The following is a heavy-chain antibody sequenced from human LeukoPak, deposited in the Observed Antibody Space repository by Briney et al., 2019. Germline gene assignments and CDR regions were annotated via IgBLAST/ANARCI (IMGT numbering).Heavy chain of an antibody. Sequence: SETLSLTCAVYGGSFSGYYWSWIRQPPGKGLEWIGEINHSGSTNYNPSLKSRVTISVDTSKNQFSLKLGSVTAADTAVYYCARHVTDTAMVYYYYYMDVWGKGTTVTISS. CDR2: INHSGST. V-gene: IGHV4-34*01. CDR3: ARHVTDTAMVYYYYYMDV. J-gene: IGHJ6*03. CDR1: GGSFSGYY. D-gene: IGHD5-18*01.